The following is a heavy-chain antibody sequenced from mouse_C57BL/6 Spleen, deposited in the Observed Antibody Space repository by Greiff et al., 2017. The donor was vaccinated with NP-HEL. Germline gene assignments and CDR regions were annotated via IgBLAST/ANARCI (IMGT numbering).Heavy chain of an antibody. V-gene: IGHV1-39*01. CDR3: ARDEGYDYDPDYYAMDY. CDR1: GYSFTDYN. J-gene: IGHJ4*01. Sequence: VQLQQSGPELVKPGASVKISCKASGYSFTDYNMNWVKQSNGKSLEWIGVINPNYGTTSYNQKFKGKATLTVDKSSSTAYMQLNSLTSEDSAVYYCARDEGYDYDPDYYAMDYWGQGTSVTVSS. D-gene: IGHD2-4*01. CDR2: INPNYGTT.